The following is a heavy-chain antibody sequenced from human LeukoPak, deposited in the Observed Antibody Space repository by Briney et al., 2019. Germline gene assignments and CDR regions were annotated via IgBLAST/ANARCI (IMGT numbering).Heavy chain of an antibody. CDR2: ITSSASTI. V-gene: IGHV3-48*03. CDR1: GFTFSSFE. D-gene: IGHD1-26*01. J-gene: IGHJ4*02. Sequence: GGSLRLSCAASGFTFSSFEMNWVRQAPGKGLEWVSYITSSASTIYYAESVKGRFTISRDNAKNSLFLQMNSLRAEDTAVYYCARKVLSGSRYFDYWGQGALVTVSS. CDR3: ARKVLSGSRYFDY.